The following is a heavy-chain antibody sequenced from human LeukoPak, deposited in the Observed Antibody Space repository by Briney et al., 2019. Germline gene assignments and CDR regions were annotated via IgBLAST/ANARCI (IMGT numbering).Heavy chain of an antibody. J-gene: IGHJ4*02. Sequence: PGGSLRLSCAASGFTFSDAWMSWVRQAPGKGLEWVGRIKSKTDGGTRDHAAPVEGRFTISRDDSKKTLYLQMNSLKTEDTAVYYCTITSLSGRHFECWGQGTLVTVSS. CDR1: GFTFSDAW. D-gene: IGHD1-26*01. V-gene: IGHV3-15*01. CDR3: TITSLSGRHFEC. CDR2: IKSKTDGGTR.